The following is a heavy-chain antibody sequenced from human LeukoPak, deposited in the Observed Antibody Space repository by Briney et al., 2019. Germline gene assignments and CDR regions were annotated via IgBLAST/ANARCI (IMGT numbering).Heavy chain of an antibody. CDR3: ARPNWTVWGSGSYYS. J-gene: IGHJ4*02. CDR2: INHSGST. D-gene: IGHD3-10*01. Sequence: SETLSLTCTVSGGSINSYYWSWIRQPPGRGLEWIGEINHSGSTNYNPSLKSRVTISVDTSKNQFSLKLSSVTAADTAVYYCARPNWTVWGSGSYYSWGQGTLVTVSS. V-gene: IGHV4-34*01. CDR1: GGSINSYY.